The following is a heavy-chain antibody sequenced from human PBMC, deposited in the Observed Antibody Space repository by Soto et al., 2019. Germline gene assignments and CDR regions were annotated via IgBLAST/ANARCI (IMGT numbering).Heavy chain of an antibody. Sequence: QVQLVQSGDEVKKSGASLKVSCKASGYTFTGYYIHWGRQAPGQGLEWMGWINTKSGDTNYAQKFQGSVSMTKDTTITTAYMEASRLKSTATAVYYCARGSPRMGALPTYWGQGTLVTVSS. CDR1: GYTFTGYY. CDR3: ARGSPRMGALPTY. J-gene: IGHJ4*02. D-gene: IGHD1-26*01. CDR2: INTKSGDT. V-gene: IGHV1-2*02.